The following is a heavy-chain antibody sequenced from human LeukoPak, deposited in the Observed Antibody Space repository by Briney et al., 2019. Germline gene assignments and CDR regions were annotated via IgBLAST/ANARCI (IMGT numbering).Heavy chain of an antibody. CDR1: GFTFSSYG. D-gene: IGHD3-10*01. CDR2: ISYDGSNK. CDR3: ARGQLVRAEYFDL. Sequence: GGSLRLSCAASGFTFSSYGMHWVRQAPGKGLEWVAVISYDGSNKYYADSVKGRFTISRDNSKNTLYLQMNSLRAGDTAVYYCARGQLVRAEYFDLWGRGTLVTVSS. V-gene: IGHV3-30*03. J-gene: IGHJ2*01.